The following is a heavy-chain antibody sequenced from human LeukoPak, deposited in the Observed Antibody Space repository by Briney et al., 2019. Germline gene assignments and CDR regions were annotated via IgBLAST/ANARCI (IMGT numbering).Heavy chain of an antibody. D-gene: IGHD3-10*01. CDR1: EFTFSSYS. J-gene: IGHJ4*02. CDR3: AKAYGSGSYKFDY. Sequence: GGSLRLSCAASEFTFSSYSMNWVRQAPGKGLEWVSSISGSSSYMYYADSVKGRFTISRDNAKNTLYLQMNSLRAEDTALYYCAKAYGSGSYKFDYWGQGTLVTVSS. CDR2: ISGSSSYM. V-gene: IGHV3-21*04.